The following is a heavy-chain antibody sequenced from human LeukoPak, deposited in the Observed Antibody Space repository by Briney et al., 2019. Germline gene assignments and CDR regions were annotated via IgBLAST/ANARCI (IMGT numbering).Heavy chain of an antibody. CDR2: ISGSGGST. J-gene: IGHJ4*02. CDR1: GFTFSSYG. V-gene: IGHV3-23*01. CDR3: AKDGERYSSSYLIDY. D-gene: IGHD6-13*01. Sequence: GGTLRLSCAASGFTFSSYGMSWVRQAPGKGLEWVSAISGSGGSTYYADSVKGRFTISRDNSKNTLYLQMNSLRAEDTAVYYCAKDGERYSSSYLIDYWGQGTLVTVSS.